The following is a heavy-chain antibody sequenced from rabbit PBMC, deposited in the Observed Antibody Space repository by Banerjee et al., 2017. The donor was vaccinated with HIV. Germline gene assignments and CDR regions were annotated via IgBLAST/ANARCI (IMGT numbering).Heavy chain of an antibody. Sequence: QSLEESGGDLVKPGASLTLTCKASGIDFSNNYYMCWVRQAPGKGLEWIACINTSSGNIVYATWAKGRFTISKTSWTTVTLQMTSLTAADTATYFCARDLPGSTGWNFNLWGPGTLVTVS. V-gene: IGHV1S40*01. J-gene: IGHJ4*01. CDR3: ARDLPGSTGWNFNL. CDR1: GIDFSNNYY. D-gene: IGHD7-1*01. CDR2: INTSSGNI.